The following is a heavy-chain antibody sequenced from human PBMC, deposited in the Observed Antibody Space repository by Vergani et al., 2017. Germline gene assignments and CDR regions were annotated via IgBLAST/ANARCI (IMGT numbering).Heavy chain of an antibody. CDR2: IGTAGDT. CDR1: GFTFSTYD. D-gene: IGHD6-6*01. CDR3: ARRDSSSPALDY. J-gene: IGHJ4*02. Sequence: EVQLVESGGGLVQPGGSLRLSCAASGFTFSTYDMHGVRQAKGKGMEWVSAIGTAGDTYYPGSVKGRFTIPRENAKNSLYLQMNGLRAGDTAVYYCARRDSSSPALDYWGQGTLVTVSS. V-gene: IGHV3-13*01.